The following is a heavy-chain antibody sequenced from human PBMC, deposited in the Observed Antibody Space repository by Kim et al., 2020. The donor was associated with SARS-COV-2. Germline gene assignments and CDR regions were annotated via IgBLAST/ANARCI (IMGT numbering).Heavy chain of an antibody. J-gene: IGHJ4*02. V-gene: IGHV3-23*01. CDR3: AKDHPRSGWPTFDI. Sequence: GGSLRLSCAASTFSVNNFAMSWVRQAPGKGLEWVSAITKWDGRTYYADSVKGRFTISRDNSKHTIFLQMHSLRAEDTALYYCAKDHPRSGWPTFDIWGQG. CDR2: ITKWDGRT. D-gene: IGHD6-19*01. CDR1: TFSVNNFA.